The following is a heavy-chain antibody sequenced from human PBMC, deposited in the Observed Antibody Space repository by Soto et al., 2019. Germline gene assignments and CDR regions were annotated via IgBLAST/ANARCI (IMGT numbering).Heavy chain of an antibody. CDR1: GYSFTSYW. Sequence: GESLKISCQGSGYSFTSYWIGSVRQMPGKGLEWMGIIYPGDSDTRYSPSFQGQVTISADKSISTTYLQWSSLKASDTALYYCAKLGYCSSTSCYSGAFDIWGQGTMVTVSS. D-gene: IGHD2-2*01. J-gene: IGHJ3*02. CDR3: AKLGYCSSTSCYSGAFDI. V-gene: IGHV5-51*01. CDR2: IYPGDSDT.